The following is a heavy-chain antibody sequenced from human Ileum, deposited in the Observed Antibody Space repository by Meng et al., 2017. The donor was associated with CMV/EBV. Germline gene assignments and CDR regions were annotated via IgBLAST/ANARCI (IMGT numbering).Heavy chain of an antibody. Sequence: QVPLPRVCPGLVQPSGTLSLTCAVYGWSFSGYYWNWIRQPPGRGLEWIGEINHSGSTNYNPSLKSRVTISVDTSKNQFSLKLSSVTAADTAVYYCATRRTPYGDYEYCQHWGQGTLVTVSS. D-gene: IGHD4-17*01. J-gene: IGHJ1*01. CDR2: INHSGST. CDR3: ATRRTPYGDYEYCQH. V-gene: IGHV4-34*01. CDR1: GWSFSGYY.